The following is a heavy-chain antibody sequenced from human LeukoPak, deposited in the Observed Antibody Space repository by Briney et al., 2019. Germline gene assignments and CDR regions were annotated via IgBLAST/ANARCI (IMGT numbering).Heavy chain of an antibody. J-gene: IGHJ6*02. D-gene: IGHD6-6*01. CDR3: ARISAGRYGMDV. CDR1: GGSVTSGGYY. Sequence: SQTLSLTCTVSGGSVTSGGYYWSWIRQHPERGLEWIGYVYYTGSTYYNPSLKSRVTISSDTSKNQFSLKVSSVTAADTAVYYCARISAGRYGMDVWGQGTTVTVSS. CDR2: VYYTGST. V-gene: IGHV4-31*03.